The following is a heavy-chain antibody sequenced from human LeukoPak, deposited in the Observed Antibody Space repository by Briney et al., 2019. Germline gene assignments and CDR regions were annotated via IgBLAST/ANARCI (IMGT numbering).Heavy chain of an antibody. CDR2: IWYDGSNK. CDR3: ARDIAAAGNYFDY. D-gene: IGHD6-13*01. CDR1: GFTFSSYA. Sequence: PGGSLRLSCAASGFTFSSYAMHWVRQAPGKGLEWVAVIWYDGSNKYYADSVKGRFTISRDNSKNTLYLQMNSLRAEDTAVYYCARDIAAAGNYFDYWGQGTLVTVSS. J-gene: IGHJ4*02. V-gene: IGHV3-33*08.